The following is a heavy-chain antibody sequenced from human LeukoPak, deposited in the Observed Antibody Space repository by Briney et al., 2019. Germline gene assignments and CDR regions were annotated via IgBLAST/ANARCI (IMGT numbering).Heavy chain of an antibody. V-gene: IGHV1-69*06. CDR2: IIPIFGTA. CDR1: GGTFSSYA. J-gene: IGHJ6*03. Sequence: GASVKVSCKASGGTFSSYAISWVRQAPGQGLEWMGGIIPIFGTANYAQKFQGRVTITADKSTSTVYMELSSLRSDDTAVYYCARILTMVRGPTKKYYYYYMDVWGKGTTVTISS. CDR3: ARILTMVRGPTKKYYYYYMDV. D-gene: IGHD3-10*01.